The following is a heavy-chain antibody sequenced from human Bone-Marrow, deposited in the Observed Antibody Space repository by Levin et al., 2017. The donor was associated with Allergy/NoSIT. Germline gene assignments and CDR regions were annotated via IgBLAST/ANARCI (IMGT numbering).Heavy chain of an antibody. CDR3: ARLSHQGDSSGRVYYGMDV. V-gene: IGHV3-21*01. J-gene: IGHJ6*02. Sequence: GESLKISCAASGFTFSSYSMNWVRQAPGKGLEWVSSISSSSSYIYYADSVKGRFTISRDNAKNSLYLQMNSLRAEDTAVYYCARLSHQGDSSGRVYYGMDVWGQGTTVTVSS. CDR2: ISSSSSYI. CDR1: GFTFSSYS. D-gene: IGHD3-22*01.